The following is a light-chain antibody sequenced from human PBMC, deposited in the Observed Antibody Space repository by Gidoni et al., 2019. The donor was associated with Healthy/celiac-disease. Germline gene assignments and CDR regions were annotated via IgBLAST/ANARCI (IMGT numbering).Light chain of an antibody. V-gene: IGKV1-39*01. Sequence: DTQMTQSPSSLSASVGDRVPITCRASQSISSYLNWYQQKPGKAPKLLIYAASSLQSGVPSRFSGSGSGTDFTLTISSLQPEDFATYYCQQSYSTLLTFGGGTKVEIK. CDR1: QSISSY. CDR3: QQSYSTLLT. CDR2: AAS. J-gene: IGKJ4*01.